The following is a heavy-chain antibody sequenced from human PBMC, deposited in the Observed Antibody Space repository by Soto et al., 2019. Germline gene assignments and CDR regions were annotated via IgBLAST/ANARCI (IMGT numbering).Heavy chain of an antibody. Sequence: SENLSITCNVSGGSINSGDYYWIWIGHTPGNGLERIGYIYFSESTSYHPSLKSQVTISGDKSKNQFSLRLTSVTAADTAVYYCSIVDIITFGGITGPNDALESSGQGKMVT. CDR1: GGSINSGDYY. V-gene: IGHV4-30-4*01. CDR2: IYFSEST. D-gene: IGHD3-16*01. CDR3: SIVDIITFGGITGPNDALES. J-gene: IGHJ3*02.